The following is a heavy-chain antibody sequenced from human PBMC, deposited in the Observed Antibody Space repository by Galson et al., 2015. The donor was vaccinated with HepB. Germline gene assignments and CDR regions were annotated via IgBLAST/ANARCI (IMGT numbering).Heavy chain of an antibody. Sequence: SVKVSCKASGGTFSSYAISWVRQAPGQGLEWMGGIIPIFGTANYAQKFRGRVTITADESTSTAYMELSSLRSEDTAVYYCARRGYCSSTSCPHMDVWGKGTTVTVSS. D-gene: IGHD2-2*01. CDR2: IIPIFGTA. CDR1: GGTFSSYA. J-gene: IGHJ6*03. CDR3: ARRGYCSSTSCPHMDV. V-gene: IGHV1-69*13.